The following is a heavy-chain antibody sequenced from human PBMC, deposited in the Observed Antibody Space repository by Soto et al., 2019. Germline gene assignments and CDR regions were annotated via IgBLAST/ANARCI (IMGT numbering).Heavy chain of an antibody. V-gene: IGHV1-69*06. D-gene: IGHD5-18*01. J-gene: IGHJ6*02. CDR2: IIPIFGTA. Sequence: ASVKVSCKASGGTFSSYAISWVRQAPGQGLEWMGGIIPIFGTANYAQKFQGRVTITADKSTSTAYMELSSLRSEDTAVYYCARASRGYSYGYGMDVWGQGTTVIVSS. CDR1: GGTFSSYA. CDR3: ARASRGYSYGYGMDV.